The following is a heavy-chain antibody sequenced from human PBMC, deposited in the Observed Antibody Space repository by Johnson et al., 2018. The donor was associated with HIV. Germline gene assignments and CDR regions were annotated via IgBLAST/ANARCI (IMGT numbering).Heavy chain of an antibody. CDR2: ISYDGSNK. CDR3: ASVYYDILTGYYYDALDM. Sequence: QVQLVESGGGVVQPGRSLRLSCAASGFTFSSYAMHWVRQAPGKGLEWVAVISYDGSNKYYADSVKGRFTISRDNSKSTLYLQMNSLRAEDTAVYYCASVYYDILTGYYYDALDMWGQGTMVTVSS. V-gene: IGHV3-30-3*01. J-gene: IGHJ3*02. D-gene: IGHD3-9*01. CDR1: GFTFSSYA.